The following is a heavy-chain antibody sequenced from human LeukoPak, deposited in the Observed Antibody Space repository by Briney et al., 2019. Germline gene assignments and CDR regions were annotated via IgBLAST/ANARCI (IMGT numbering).Heavy chain of an antibody. V-gene: IGHV3-66*01. D-gene: IGHD3-3*01. CDR1: GFIVSSNY. CDR3: ARGLTIDDAFDI. Sequence: GGSLRLSCAASGFIVSSNYMSRVRQAPGKGLEWVSVIYRGGSTYYADSVKGRFTISRDNSKNTLYLQMNSLRAEDTAVYYCARGLTIDDAFDIWGQGTMVTVSS. CDR2: IYRGGST. J-gene: IGHJ3*02.